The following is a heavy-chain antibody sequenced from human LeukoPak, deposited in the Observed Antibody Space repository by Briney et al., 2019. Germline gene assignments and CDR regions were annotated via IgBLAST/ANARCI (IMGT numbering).Heavy chain of an antibody. CDR3: ARSMTTVTPELPVDY. Sequence: SETLSLTCAVYGGSFSGYYWSWIRQPPGQGLEWIGEINHSGSTNYNPSLKSRVTISVDTSKNQFSLKLSSVTAADTAVYYCARSMTTVTPELPVDYWGQGTLVTVSS. J-gene: IGHJ4*02. D-gene: IGHD4-17*01. V-gene: IGHV4-34*01. CDR1: GGSFSGYY. CDR2: INHSGST.